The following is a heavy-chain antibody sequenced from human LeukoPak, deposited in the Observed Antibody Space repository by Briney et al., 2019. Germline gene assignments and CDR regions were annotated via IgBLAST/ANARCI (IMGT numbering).Heavy chain of an antibody. CDR1: GYTFTSYY. Sequence: ASVKVSCKASGYTFTSYYMHWVRQAPGQGLEWMGIINPSGGSTSYAQKFQGRATMTRDTSTSTVYTELSSLRSEDTAVYYCARVPKVGELSIDYWGQGTLVTVSS. J-gene: IGHJ4*02. V-gene: IGHV1-46*01. CDR2: INPSGGST. D-gene: IGHD3-10*01. CDR3: ARVPKVGELSIDY.